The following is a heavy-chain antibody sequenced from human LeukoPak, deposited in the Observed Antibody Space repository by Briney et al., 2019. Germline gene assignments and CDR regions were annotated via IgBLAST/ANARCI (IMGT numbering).Heavy chain of an antibody. CDR3: ARGIGIVGAFDY. V-gene: IGHV4-34*01. CDR1: GDSISNYY. J-gene: IGHJ4*02. CDR2: INHSGST. D-gene: IGHD1-26*01. Sequence: SETLSLTCTVSGDSISNYYWSWIRQPPGKGLEWIGEINHSGSTNYNPSLKSRVTISVDTSKNQFSLKLSSVTAADTAVYYCARGIGIVGAFDYWGQGTLVTVSS.